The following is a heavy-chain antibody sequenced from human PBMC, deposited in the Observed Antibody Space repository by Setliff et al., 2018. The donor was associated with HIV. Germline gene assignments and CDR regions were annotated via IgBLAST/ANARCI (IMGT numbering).Heavy chain of an antibody. CDR2: IYPNTGGT. D-gene: IGHD4-17*01. J-gene: IGHJ4*02. CDR3: ARSTTAD. CDR1: GYTFTSYY. V-gene: IGHV1-2*02. Sequence: ASVKVSCKASGYTFTSYYLHWLRQAPGQGLEWMGWIYPNTGGTNYAQKFQGRVTMTRDTSISTAYMELSRLRSDDTALYYCARSTTADWGQGTMVTVSS.